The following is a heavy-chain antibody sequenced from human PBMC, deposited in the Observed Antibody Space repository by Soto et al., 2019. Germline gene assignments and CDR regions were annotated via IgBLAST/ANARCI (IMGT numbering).Heavy chain of an antibody. Sequence: GGSLRLSCAASGFNFSSYWMNWVRQAPGKGLEWVGRIKSKTDGGTTDYAAPVKGRFTISRDDSKNTLYLQMNSLKTEDTAVYYCTTDVMITFGGVIGIHDAFDIWGQGTMVTVSS. CDR2: IKSKTDGGTT. D-gene: IGHD3-16*02. V-gene: IGHV3-15*07. CDR1: GFNFSSYW. J-gene: IGHJ3*02. CDR3: TTDVMITFGGVIGIHDAFDI.